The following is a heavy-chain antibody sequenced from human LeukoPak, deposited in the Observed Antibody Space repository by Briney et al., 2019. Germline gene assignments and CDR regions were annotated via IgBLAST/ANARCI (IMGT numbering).Heavy chain of an antibody. CDR2: ISGSGGST. J-gene: IGHJ4*02. Sequence: GGSLRLSCAASGFTFSSYAMSWVRQAPGKGLEWVSAISGSGGSTYYADSVKGRFTISRDNSKNTLYLQMNSLRAEDTAVYYCAKILFRTYYDSSGQPYYFDYWGQGTLVTVSS. V-gene: IGHV3-23*01. CDR3: AKILFRTYYDSSGQPYYFDY. CDR1: GFTFSSYA. D-gene: IGHD3-22*01.